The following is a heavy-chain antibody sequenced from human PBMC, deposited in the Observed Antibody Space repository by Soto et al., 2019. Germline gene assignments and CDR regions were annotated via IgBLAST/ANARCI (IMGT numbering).Heavy chain of an antibody. CDR2: INHSGST. Sequence: SETLSLTCAVYGGSFSGYYWSWIRQPPGKGLEWIGEINHSGSTNYNPSLKSRVTISVDTSKNQFSLKLSSVTAADTAVYYCXXEGSTMVXGVIVYWGQGTLVTVSS. J-gene: IGHJ4*02. CDR3: XXEGSTMVXGVIVY. V-gene: IGHV4-34*01. CDR1: GGSFSGYY. D-gene: IGHD3-10*01.